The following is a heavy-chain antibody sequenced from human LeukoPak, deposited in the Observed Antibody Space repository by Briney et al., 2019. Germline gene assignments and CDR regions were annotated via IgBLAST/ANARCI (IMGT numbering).Heavy chain of an antibody. CDR3: ARDALTYYYDSSGYYPDY. V-gene: IGHV3-33*08. CDR2: IWYDGSNK. CDR1: GFTFSSYG. D-gene: IGHD3-22*01. J-gene: IGHJ4*02. Sequence: GGSLRLSCAASGFTFSSYGMHWVRQAPGKGLEWVAVIWYDGSNKYYADSVKGRFTISRDNSKNTLYLQMNSLRAEDTAVYYCARDALTYYYDSSGYYPDYWGQGTLVTVSS.